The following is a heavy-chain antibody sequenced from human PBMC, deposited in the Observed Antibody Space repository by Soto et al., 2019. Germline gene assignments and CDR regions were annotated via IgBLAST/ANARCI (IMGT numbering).Heavy chain of an antibody. CDR3: ARGGSNDWQVAFDI. V-gene: IGHV4-34*01. Sequence: SETLSLTCVVSGGSFSTYYYNWIRQSPGKGLEWIGEINHSGSNNYSPSLKSRVTVSLDTSKNQFSLKLTSVTAADTAVYYCARGGSNDWQVAFDIWGQGTMVTVSS. J-gene: IGHJ3*02. D-gene: IGHD3-9*01. CDR1: GGSFSTYY. CDR2: INHSGSN.